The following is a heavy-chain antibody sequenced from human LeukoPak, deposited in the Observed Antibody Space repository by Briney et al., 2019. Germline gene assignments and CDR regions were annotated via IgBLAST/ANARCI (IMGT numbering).Heavy chain of an antibody. CDR1: GYTFSSYD. D-gene: IGHD1-1*01. J-gene: IGHJ4*02. CDR3: ARDRNNWNLDY. Sequence: ASVKVSCKASGYTFSSYDIHWVRQAPGQGLEWMGWINPNSGGTNYAQKFQGRVTMTRDTSISTAYMELNRLRSDDTAVYYCARDRNNWNLDYWGQGTLITVSS. CDR2: INPNSGGT. V-gene: IGHV1-2*02.